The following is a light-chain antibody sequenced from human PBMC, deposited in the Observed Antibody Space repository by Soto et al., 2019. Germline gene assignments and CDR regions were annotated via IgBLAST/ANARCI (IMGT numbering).Light chain of an antibody. Sequence: EIVMTQSPATLSVSPGERATLSCRASQSVSSNLACYQQKPGQAPRLIIYGASTRATGIPAMFSGSGSGTEFTLTISSLHSEDFVVYYCQQYNNWPPLTFGGGTKVEIK. CDR2: GAS. V-gene: IGKV3-15*01. CDR1: QSVSSN. CDR3: QQYNNWPPLT. J-gene: IGKJ4*01.